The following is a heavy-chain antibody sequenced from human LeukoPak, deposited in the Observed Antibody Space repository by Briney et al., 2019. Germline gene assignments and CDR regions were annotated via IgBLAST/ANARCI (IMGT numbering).Heavy chain of an antibody. CDR2: IDPNSGGT. CDR1: GYTFTGYY. D-gene: IGHD3-22*01. CDR3: ARVFYDSSGYYYVYFDY. J-gene: IGHJ4*02. V-gene: IGHV1-2*02. Sequence: ASVKVSCKASGYTFTGYYMHWVRQAPGQGLEWMGWIDPNSGGTNYAQKFQGRVTMTRDTSINTAYVELSRLRSDDTAFYYCARVFYDSSGYYYVYFDYWGQGTLVTVSS.